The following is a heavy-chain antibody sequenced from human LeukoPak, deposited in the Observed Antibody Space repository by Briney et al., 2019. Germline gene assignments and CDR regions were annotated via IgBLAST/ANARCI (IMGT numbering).Heavy chain of an antibody. CDR2: IYPGDSDT. V-gene: IGHV5-51*01. CDR3: ARQPEVVRGIEFDY. J-gene: IGHJ4*02. CDR1: GDSLGSYV. Sequence: GDSLKNSNKGSGDSLGSYVVVGGRQMTGKGLEWMGIIYPGDSDTRYSPSFHGQVTISADKSISTAYLQWSSLKASDTAMYYCARQPEVVRGIEFDYWGQGTLVTVSS. D-gene: IGHD3-10*01.